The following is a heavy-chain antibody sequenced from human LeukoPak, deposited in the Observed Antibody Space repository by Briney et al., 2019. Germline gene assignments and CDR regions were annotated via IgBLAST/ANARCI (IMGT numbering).Heavy chain of an antibody. D-gene: IGHD5-12*01. CDR2: IWHDGNEK. CDR3: AKDRGSSDYGFSVRGRNCFDP. CDR1: GFSFSFYG. V-gene: IGHV3-33*03. Sequence: GGSLRLSCAASGFSFSFYGMHWVRQAPGKGLECVALIWHDGNEKYYADSVKGRFTISSDNSKNTLFLLLNSLRAEDTAVYYCAKDRGSSDYGFSVRGRNCFDPWGQGTLVTVSS. J-gene: IGHJ5*02.